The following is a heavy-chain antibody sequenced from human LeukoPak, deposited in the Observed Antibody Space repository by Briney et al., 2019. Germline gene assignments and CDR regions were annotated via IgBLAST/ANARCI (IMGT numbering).Heavy chain of an antibody. CDR3: ARRYYDSSAYYYGNYFDY. D-gene: IGHD3-22*01. Sequence: GGSLRLSCAASGFTFDDYAMHWVRQAPGKGLEWVSGISWNSGNLGYADSVKGRFTISRDNAKNSLYLQMNSLRAEDTAVYYCARRYYDSSAYYYGNYFDYWGQGTLVTVSS. CDR2: ISWNSGNL. V-gene: IGHV3-9*01. CDR1: GFTFDDYA. J-gene: IGHJ4*02.